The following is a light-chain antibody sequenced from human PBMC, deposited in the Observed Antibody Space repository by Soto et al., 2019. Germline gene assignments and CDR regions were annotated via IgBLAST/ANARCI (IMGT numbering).Light chain of an antibody. J-gene: IGKJ2*01. CDR3: LQDYNYPYT. Sequence: DIQLTQSPSFLSPSIGESVTITCRASQVISTSLAWYQVKPGKAPKLLIYAASTLESGVPSRFSATVSGTEFSLTITSLQPEDFATYYCLQDYNYPYTFGQGTKLEIK. CDR2: AAS. V-gene: IGKV1-9*01. CDR1: QVISTS.